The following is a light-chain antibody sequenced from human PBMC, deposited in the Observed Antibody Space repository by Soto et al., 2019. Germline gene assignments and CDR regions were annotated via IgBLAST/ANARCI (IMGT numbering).Light chain of an antibody. V-gene: IGKV1-5*01. CDR3: QQYNTYSYT. CDR1: QSISSS. Sequence: DILMTQSPSTLSASVGDRVTITCRASQSISSSLAWYQQQPGKAPKLLIYDVSTLKSGVPSRFSGSRSGTEFTLTISSLQPDDFATYYCQQYNTYSYTFGQGTNLENK. CDR2: DVS. J-gene: IGKJ2*01.